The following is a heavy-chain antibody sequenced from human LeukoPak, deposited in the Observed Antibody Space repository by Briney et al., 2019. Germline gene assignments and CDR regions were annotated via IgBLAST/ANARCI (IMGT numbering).Heavy chain of an antibody. CDR2: MNPNSGNT. J-gene: IGHJ4*02. Sequence: AASVRVSCKASGYTFTSYDINWVRQAAGQGLEWMGWMNPNSGNTGYAQKFQGRVTMTRNTSINTAYMELSSLRSEDTAVYYCARDGSSSSSGHYWGQGTLVTVSS. CDR1: GYTFTSYD. D-gene: IGHD6-6*01. CDR3: ARDGSSSSSGHY. V-gene: IGHV1-8*01.